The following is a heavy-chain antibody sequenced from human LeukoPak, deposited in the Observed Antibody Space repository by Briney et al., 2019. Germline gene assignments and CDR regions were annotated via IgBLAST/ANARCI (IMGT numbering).Heavy chain of an antibody. V-gene: IGHV3-33*01. J-gene: IGHJ4*02. CDR1: GFTFSSYG. CDR2: IWYDGSNK. Sequence: GRSLRLSCAAPGFTFSSYGMHWVRQAPGKGLEWVAVIWYDGSNKYYADSVKGRFTISRDNSKSTLYLQMNSLRAEDTAAYYCARVRDGSSWYVNYFDYWGQGTLVTVSS. CDR3: ARVRDGSSWYVNYFDY. D-gene: IGHD6-13*01.